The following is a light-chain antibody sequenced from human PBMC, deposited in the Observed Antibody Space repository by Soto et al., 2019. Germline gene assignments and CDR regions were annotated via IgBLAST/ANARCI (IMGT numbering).Light chain of an antibody. CDR1: SSNIGSNF. Sequence: QSVLTQPPSVSGAPGQTVTISCSGSSSNIGSNFLGWYQQLPAAAPKLLIFDNDNRPSGMPDRCPGSRSGTSSTLGIDGLGPGDEADYYCGASDSSLSAYVFGIGTKLTVL. V-gene: IGLV1-51*01. CDR3: GASDSSLSAYV. CDR2: DND. J-gene: IGLJ1*01.